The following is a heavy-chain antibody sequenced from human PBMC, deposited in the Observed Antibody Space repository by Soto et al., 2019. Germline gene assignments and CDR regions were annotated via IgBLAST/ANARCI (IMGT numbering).Heavy chain of an antibody. V-gene: IGHV4-30-2*01. CDR1: GGSISSGGYS. CDR3: ARLGFGDPPGWFDP. J-gene: IGHJ5*02. D-gene: IGHD3-10*01. Sequence: PSETLSLTCAVSGGSISSGGYSWSWIRQPPGKGLEWIGYIYHSGSTYYNPSLKSRVTISVDRSKNQFSLKLSSVTAADTAVYYCARLGFGDPPGWFDPWGQGTLVTVSS. CDR2: IYHSGST.